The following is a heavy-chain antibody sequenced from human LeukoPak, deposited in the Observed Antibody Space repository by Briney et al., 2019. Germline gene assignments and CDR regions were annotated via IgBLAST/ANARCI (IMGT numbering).Heavy chain of an antibody. CDR2: ISSSSSYI. CDR1: GFTFSSYS. D-gene: IGHD1-7*01. CDR3: ASSRGITGTTDYYYMDV. V-gene: IGHV3-21*01. J-gene: IGHJ6*03. Sequence: GGSLRLSCAASGFTFSSYSMNWVRQAPGKGLEWVSSISSSSSYIYYADSVKGRFTISRDNAKNSLYLQMNSLRAEDTAVYYCASSRGITGTTDYYYMDVRGKGTTVTVSS.